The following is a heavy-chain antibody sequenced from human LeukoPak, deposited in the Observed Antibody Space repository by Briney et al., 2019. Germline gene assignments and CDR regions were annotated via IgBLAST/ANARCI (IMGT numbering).Heavy chain of an antibody. CDR1: GFTFSNYA. CDR3: AKDPTMIVVVIPDY. J-gene: IGHJ4*02. V-gene: IGHV3-23*01. Sequence: GRSLRLSCAASGFTFSNYAMHWVRQAPGKGLEWVSAISGSGGSTYYADSVKGRFTISRDNSKNTLYLQMNSLRAEDTAVYYCAKDPTMIVVVIPDYWGQGTLVTVSS. D-gene: IGHD3-22*01. CDR2: ISGSGGST.